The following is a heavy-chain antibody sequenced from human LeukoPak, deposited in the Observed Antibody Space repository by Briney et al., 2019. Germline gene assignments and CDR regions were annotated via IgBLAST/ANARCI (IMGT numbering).Heavy chain of an antibody. Sequence: KSSETLSLTCAVNGGSFSSGSYYGSWIRQPPGKGLEWIGYIYYSGSAKYNPSLKSRVTISVDTSKNQFSLKLTSVTAADTAVYYCARHFPGTAIVPGFESWGQGTLVTVSS. CDR3: ARHFPGTAIVPGFES. J-gene: IGHJ4*02. D-gene: IGHD5-18*01. CDR1: GGSFSSGSYY. V-gene: IGHV4-61*01. CDR2: IYYSGSA.